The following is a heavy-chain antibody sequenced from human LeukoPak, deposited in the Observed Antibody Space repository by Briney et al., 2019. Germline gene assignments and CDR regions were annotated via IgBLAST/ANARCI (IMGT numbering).Heavy chain of an antibody. Sequence: SQTLSLTCAISGDSVSSNSAAWNWIRQSPSIGLEWLGRTYYRSKWYNDYAVSVKTRMTINPDTSKNQFSLQLNSVTPEDTAVYYWAGGNYYLDYGGQGTLVTVSS. CDR2: TYYRSKWYN. CDR1: GDSVSSNSAA. CDR3: AGGNYYLDY. V-gene: IGHV6-1*01. J-gene: IGHJ4*02. D-gene: IGHD1-7*01.